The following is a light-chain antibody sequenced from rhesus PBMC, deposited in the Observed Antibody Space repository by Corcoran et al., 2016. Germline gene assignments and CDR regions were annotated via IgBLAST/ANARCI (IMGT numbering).Light chain of an antibody. CDR1: ENVNNY. Sequence: DIQMTQSPSSLSASVGDRVTITCRASENVNNYLHWYQQKPGKAPKLLFYAASTLQTGVPSRFSGGGSGTDYTFTISSLQPEDVATYYCQHSYGTPITFGPGTKLDIK. J-gene: IGKJ3*01. CDR2: AAS. V-gene: IGKV1-74*01. CDR3: QHSYGTPIT.